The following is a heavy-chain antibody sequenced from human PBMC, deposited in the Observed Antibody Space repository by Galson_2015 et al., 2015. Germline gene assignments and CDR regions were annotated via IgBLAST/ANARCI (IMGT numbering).Heavy chain of an antibody. Sequence: QSGAEVKQPGESLKISCKASTYTFSNYWIAWVRQMPGKGLEWMGIIYPGDSDIRYSPSFQGQVTISADKSINTAYLQWSSLKASNTAIYYCARQGYYNNYHRDVWGQGTTVTVSS. D-gene: IGHD3-9*01. CDR2: IYPGDSDI. CDR1: TYTFSNYW. J-gene: IGHJ6*02. V-gene: IGHV5-51*01. CDR3: ARQGYYNNYHRDV.